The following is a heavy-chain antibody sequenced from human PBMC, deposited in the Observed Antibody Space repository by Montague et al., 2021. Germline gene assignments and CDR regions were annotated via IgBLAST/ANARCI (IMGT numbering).Heavy chain of an antibody. CDR2: ISWNSGSI. Sequence: SLRLSCAAPAFTFDDYAMHWVRQTPGKGLEWVSAISWNSGSIGYADSVKGRFTISRDNAKNSLYLQMNSLRAEDTTLYYCAKDAGIVVVPARHFDYWGQGTLVTVPS. D-gene: IGHD2-2*01. J-gene: IGHJ4*02. V-gene: IGHV3-9*01. CDR3: AKDAGIVVVPARHFDY. CDR1: AFTFDDYA.